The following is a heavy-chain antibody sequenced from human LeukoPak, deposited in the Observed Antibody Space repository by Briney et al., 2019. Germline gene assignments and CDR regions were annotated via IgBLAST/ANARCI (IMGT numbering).Heavy chain of an antibody. CDR2: IIPILGIA. V-gene: IGHV1-69*04. J-gene: IGHJ4*02. Sequence: ASVKVSCKASGYTFTSYAISWVRQAPGQGLEWMGRIIPILGIANYAQKFQGRVTITADKSTSTAYMELSSLRSEDTAVYYCAREGAVAGTVFIDYWGQGTLVTVSS. D-gene: IGHD6-19*01. CDR1: GYTFTSYA. CDR3: AREGAVAGTVFIDY.